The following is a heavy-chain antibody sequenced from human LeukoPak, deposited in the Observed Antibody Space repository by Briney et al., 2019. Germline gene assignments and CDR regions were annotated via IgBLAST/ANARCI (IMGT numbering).Heavy chain of an antibody. CDR2: IKTDGTYT. CDR3: VADLGDYADF. Sequence: QSGGSLRLSCAASGFPFSRYWMHWVRQAPGEGLVWVSRIKTDGTYTSNADSVKGRFTISRDNAKSTLYLHMNSLRVEDTAVYYCVADLGDYADFWGQGTLVTVSS. CDR1: GFPFSRYW. J-gene: IGHJ4*02. V-gene: IGHV3-74*01.